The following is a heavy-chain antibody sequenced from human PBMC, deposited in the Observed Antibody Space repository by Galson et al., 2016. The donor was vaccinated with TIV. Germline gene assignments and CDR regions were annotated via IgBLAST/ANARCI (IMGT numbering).Heavy chain of an antibody. D-gene: IGHD1-26*01. CDR1: GLSVSINY. Sequence: SLRLSCAASGLSVSINYLTWVRQAPGKGLEWVSPISAGGNTYYPDSVKGRFTISRDTSKNTLYLQMNSLRVEDTAIYYCARDRIVDATYYYYYYGMDVWGQGTAVTVSS. J-gene: IGHJ6*02. CDR3: ARDRIVDATYYYYYYGMDV. CDR2: ISAGGNT. V-gene: IGHV3-53*05.